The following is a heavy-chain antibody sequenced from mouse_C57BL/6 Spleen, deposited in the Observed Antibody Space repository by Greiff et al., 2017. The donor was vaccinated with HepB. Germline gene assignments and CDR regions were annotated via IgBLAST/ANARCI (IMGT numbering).Heavy chain of an antibody. D-gene: IGHD2-3*01. J-gene: IGHJ2*01. CDR3: ARERDGYLDY. Sequence: VQLQQSGPGMVKPSQSLSLTCTVTGYSITSGYDWHWIRHFPGNKLEWMGYISYSGSTNYNPSLKSRISITHDTSKNHFFLKLNSVTTEDTATYYCARERDGYLDYWGQGTTLTVSS. CDR2: ISYSGST. V-gene: IGHV3-1*01. CDR1: GYSITSGYD.